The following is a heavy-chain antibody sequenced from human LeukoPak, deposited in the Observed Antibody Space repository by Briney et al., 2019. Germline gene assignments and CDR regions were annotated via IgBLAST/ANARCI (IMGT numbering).Heavy chain of an antibody. CDR3: ARDRYYYGSGFDY. J-gene: IGHJ4*02. V-gene: IGHV3-21*01. CDR1: GFTFSSYS. Sequence: GESLRLSCAASGFTFSSYSMNWVRQAPGKGLEWVSSISSSSSYIYYADSVKGRFTISRDNAKNSLYLQMNSLRAEDTAVYYCARDRYYYGSGFDYWGQGTLVTVSS. D-gene: IGHD3-10*01. CDR2: ISSSSSYI.